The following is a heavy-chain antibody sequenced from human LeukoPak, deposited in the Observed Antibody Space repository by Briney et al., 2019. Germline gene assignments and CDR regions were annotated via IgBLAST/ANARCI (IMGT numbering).Heavy chain of an antibody. CDR2: INHSGST. D-gene: IGHD3-22*01. Sequence: SETLSLTCAVYGGSFSGYYWSWIRQPPGKGLEWIGEINHSGSTNYNPFLKSRVTISVDTSKNQFSLKLSSVTAADTAVYYCAREQDYYDSSGSPGDAFDIWGQGTMVTVSS. V-gene: IGHV4-34*01. J-gene: IGHJ3*02. CDR3: AREQDYYDSSGSPGDAFDI. CDR1: GGSFSGYY.